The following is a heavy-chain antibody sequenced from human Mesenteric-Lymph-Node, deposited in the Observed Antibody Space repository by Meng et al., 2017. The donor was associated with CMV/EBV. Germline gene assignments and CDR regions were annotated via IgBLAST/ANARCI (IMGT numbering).Heavy chain of an antibody. CDR3: ERGGQRLPGMDV. V-gene: IGHV2-70*20. CDR2: MDWDDEK. D-gene: IGHD2-21*02. J-gene: IGHJ6*02. CDR1: GFSRSTRGMC. Sequence: SCPTLVKPAQTLTLTCTVTGFSRSTRGMCVSWVRQPPGKAGEWLALMDWDDEKYYSTALKTRLPISKDTSKNREVLTMANMDPVDTPAYYCERGGQRLPGMDVWGQGTTVTVSS.